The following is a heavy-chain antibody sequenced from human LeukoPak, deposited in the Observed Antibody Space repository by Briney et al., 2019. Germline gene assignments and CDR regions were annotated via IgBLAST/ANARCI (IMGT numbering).Heavy chain of an antibody. CDR3: ARDEDGYSGYEMDY. V-gene: IGHV1-69*04. J-gene: IGHJ4*02. CDR1: GGTFSSSA. D-gene: IGHD5-12*01. CDR2: IIPILGIA. Sequence: ASVKVPCKASGGTFSSSAISWVRQAPGQGLEWMGRIIPILGIANYAQKFQGRVTITADKSTSTAYMELSSLRSEDTAVYYCARDEDGYSGYEMDYWGQGTLVTVSS.